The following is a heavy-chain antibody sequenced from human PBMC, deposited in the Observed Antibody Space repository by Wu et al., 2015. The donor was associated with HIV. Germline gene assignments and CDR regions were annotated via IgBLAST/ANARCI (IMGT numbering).Heavy chain of an antibody. V-gene: IGHV1-2*02. CDR2: INPNSGGT. Sequence: QVQLLQSGAEVKKPGASVIISCKASGYTFTDYYMHWVRQAPGQGLEWMGWINPNSGGTNYAQKFQGRVTMTRDTSISTAYMELSRLRSDDTAVYYCATSPHKQWLDYYFDYWGQGTLVTVSS. CDR1: GYTFTDYY. D-gene: IGHD6-19*01. CDR3: ATSPHKQWLDYYFDY. J-gene: IGHJ4*02.